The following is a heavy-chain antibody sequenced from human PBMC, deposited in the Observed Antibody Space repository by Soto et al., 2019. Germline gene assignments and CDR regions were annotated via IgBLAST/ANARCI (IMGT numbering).Heavy chain of an antibody. J-gene: IGHJ4*02. CDR2: ISNTGST. Sequence: SETLSLTCTVSGGSNWGWIRQPPGKGLEWIGSISNTGSTYYNPSLKSRVTISADTSTNQFSLKLTSVTAADTTIYYCARLTITGIGRGFFDYCGQGTLVTVSS. D-gene: IGHD1-20*01. CDR1: GGSN. CDR3: ARLTITGIGRGFFDY. V-gene: IGHV4-39*01.